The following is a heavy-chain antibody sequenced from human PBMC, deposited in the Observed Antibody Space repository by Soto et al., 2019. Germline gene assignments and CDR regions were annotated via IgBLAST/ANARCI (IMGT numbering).Heavy chain of an antibody. CDR1: GFTFSTFW. CDR2: IKSDGSGI. Sequence: GGSLRLSCAASGFTFSTFWMHWVRQAPGKGLVWVSHIKSDGSGISYADSVKGRFTISRDNSKNTLYLHMNSLRAEDTAVYYCARGVPRDTFYDILPVRTTLVSWGRGTLVPVSS. D-gene: IGHD3-9*01. V-gene: IGHV3-74*01. J-gene: IGHJ2*01. CDR3: ARGVPRDTFYDILPVRTTLVS.